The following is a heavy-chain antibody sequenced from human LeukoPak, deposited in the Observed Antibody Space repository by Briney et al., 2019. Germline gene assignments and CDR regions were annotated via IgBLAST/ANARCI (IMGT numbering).Heavy chain of an antibody. Sequence: ASVEVSCKVSGYTLTELSMHWVRQAPGKGLEWMGGFGPEDGETIYAQKFQGRVTMTEDTSTDTAYMELSSLRSEDTAVYYCATELRFLEWLFNWGQGTLVTVSS. CDR3: ATELRFLEWLFN. D-gene: IGHD3-3*01. V-gene: IGHV1-24*01. J-gene: IGHJ4*02. CDR1: GYTLTELS. CDR2: FGPEDGET.